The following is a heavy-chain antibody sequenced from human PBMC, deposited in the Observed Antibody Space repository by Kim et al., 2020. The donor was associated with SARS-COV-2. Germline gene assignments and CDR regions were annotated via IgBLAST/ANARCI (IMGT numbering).Heavy chain of an antibody. CDR1: GFTVSSNY. D-gene: IGHD3-9*01. Sequence: GGSLRLSCAASGFTVSSNYMSWVRQAPGKGLEWVSVIYSGGSTYYTDSVKGRYTIPRHNSKNTLYLQMNSLRAEDTAVYYCARDRGNDILDYWGQGTLVTVSS. CDR3: ARDRGNDILDY. CDR2: IYSGGST. V-gene: IGHV3-53*04. J-gene: IGHJ4*02.